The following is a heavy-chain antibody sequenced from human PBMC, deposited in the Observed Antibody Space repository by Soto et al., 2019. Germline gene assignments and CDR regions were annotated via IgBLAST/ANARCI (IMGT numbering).Heavy chain of an antibody. CDR1: GFSFSDHY. CDR2: IRKETNGYST. D-gene: IGHD1-26*01. Sequence: DVQLVQSGGGLVQPGGSLRLSCVGSGFSFSDHYMDWVRQAPGKGLEWVARIRKETNGYSTQYAASVKGRFTISRDDSKNSGYFPGNHLKPGDPAVEFWARGGSYRPFDYWGQGTLVTVSS. V-gene: IGHV3-72*01. CDR3: ARGGSYRPFDY. J-gene: IGHJ4*02.